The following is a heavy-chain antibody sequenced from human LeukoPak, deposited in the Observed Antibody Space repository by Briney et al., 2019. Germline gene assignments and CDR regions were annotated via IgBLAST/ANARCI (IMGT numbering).Heavy chain of an antibody. CDR1: GYTFTGYY. J-gene: IGHJ4*02. D-gene: IGHD3-22*01. CDR3: TRGHGSGYQDY. Sequence: GASVKVSCKASGYTFTGYYIHWVRQAPGQGLEWMGIINPSGGSTSYTQKLQDRVTLTRDTSTSTVYMEPSSLRTEDTAIYYCTRGHGSGYQDYWGQGTLVTVSS. CDR2: INPSGGST. V-gene: IGHV1-46*01.